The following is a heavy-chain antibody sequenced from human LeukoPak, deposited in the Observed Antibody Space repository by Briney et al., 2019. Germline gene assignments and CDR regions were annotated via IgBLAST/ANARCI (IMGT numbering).Heavy chain of an antibody. V-gene: IGHV3-23*01. CDR3: AKAHTATVTTSGFLFDY. CDR1: GFTFSSYA. J-gene: IGHJ4*02. Sequence: QSGGSLRLSCAASGFTFSSYAMSWVRQAPGKGLEWVSAISGSGGSTYYADSVKGRFTISRDNSKNTLYLQMNSLRAEDTAVYYCAKAHTATVTTSGFLFDYWGQGTLVTVSS. D-gene: IGHD4-11*01. CDR2: ISGSGGST.